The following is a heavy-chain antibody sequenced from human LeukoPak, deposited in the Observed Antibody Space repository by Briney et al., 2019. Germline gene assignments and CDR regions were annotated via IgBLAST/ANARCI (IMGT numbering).Heavy chain of an antibody. CDR3: AGGTTYAMDV. Sequence: SETLSLTCTVSGGSISSSVYYWGWIRQPPGKGLDWIGSIYYSGSTYHNPSLKSRVTISVDTSKHQFSLKLSSVTASDTAVYYCAGGTTYAMDVWGQGTTVTVSS. V-gene: IGHV4-39*01. CDR1: GGSISSSVYY. J-gene: IGHJ6*02. D-gene: IGHD1-7*01. CDR2: IYYSGST.